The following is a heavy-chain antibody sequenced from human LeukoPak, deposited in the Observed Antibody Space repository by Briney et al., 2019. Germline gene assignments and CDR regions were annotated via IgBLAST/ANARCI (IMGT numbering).Heavy chain of an antibody. D-gene: IGHD4-11*01. CDR2: ISGSGGTT. CDR3: AKDPHGSTVNWFDP. V-gene: IGHV3-23*01. Sequence: SGGSLRLSCAASGFTFSNYGMSWVRQAPGKGLEWVSGISGSGGTTYYTDSVKGRFTISRDTSKNTLYLQMNSLRAEDTALYYRAKDPHGSTVNWFDPWGQGTLVTVSS. CDR1: GFTFSNYG. J-gene: IGHJ5*02.